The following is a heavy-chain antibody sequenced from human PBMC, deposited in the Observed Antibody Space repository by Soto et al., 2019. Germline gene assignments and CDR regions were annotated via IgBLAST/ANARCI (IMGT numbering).Heavy chain of an antibody. J-gene: IGHJ6*02. CDR3: ARDRRDGYKSFSYGMDV. CDR2: IWYDGSNK. D-gene: IGHD5-12*01. CDR1: GFTFSSYG. Sequence: GGSLRLSCAASGFTFSSYGMHWVRQAPGKGLEWVAVIWYDGSNKYYADSVKGRFTISRDNSKNTLYLQMNSLRAEDTAVYYCARDRRDGYKSFSYGMDVWGQGTTVTVSS. V-gene: IGHV3-33*01.